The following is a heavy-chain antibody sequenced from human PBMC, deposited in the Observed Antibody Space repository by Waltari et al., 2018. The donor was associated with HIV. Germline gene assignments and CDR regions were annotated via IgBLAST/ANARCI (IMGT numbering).Heavy chain of an antibody. V-gene: IGHV3-23*01. CDR3: AKGTHYFDY. J-gene: IGHJ4*02. CDR1: GFTFSNYA. Sequence: EVQLLESGGGLVQPGGSLRLSCAASGFTFSNYAMSWVRQAPGKGLEWVSAFSGSGGTTYYADSVRGRFTISRDNSKNTLNLQMNSLRAEDTAVYYCAKGTHYFDYWGQGTLVTVSS. CDR2: FSGSGGTT.